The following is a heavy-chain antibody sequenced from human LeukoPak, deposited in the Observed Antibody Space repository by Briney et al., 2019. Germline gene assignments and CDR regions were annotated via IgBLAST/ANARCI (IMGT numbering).Heavy chain of an antibody. CDR2: IYHSGST. J-gene: IGHJ5*02. Sequence: SETLSLTCTVSGYSISSGYYWGWIRQPPGKGLEWIGSIYHSGSTYYNPSLKSRVTISVDTSKNQFSLKLSSVTAADTAVYYCAREYSSSGGLDWFDPWGQGTLVTVSS. CDR1: GYSISSGYY. V-gene: IGHV4-38-2*02. D-gene: IGHD6-6*01. CDR3: AREYSSSGGLDWFDP.